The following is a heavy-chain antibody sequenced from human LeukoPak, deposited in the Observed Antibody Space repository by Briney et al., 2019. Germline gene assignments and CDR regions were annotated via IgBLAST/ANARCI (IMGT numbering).Heavy chain of an antibody. CDR1: GGSISSSSYY. D-gene: IGHD5/OR15-5a*01. CDR3: ARDKGLPQAFDI. J-gene: IGHJ3*02. V-gene: IGHV4-39*07. CDR2: IYYSGST. Sequence: SETLSLTCTVSGGSISSSSYYWGWIRQPPGKGLEWIGSIYYSGSTYHNPSLKSRVTISVDTSKNQFSLKLTSVTAADTAVYYCARDKGLPQAFDIWGQGTMVTVSS.